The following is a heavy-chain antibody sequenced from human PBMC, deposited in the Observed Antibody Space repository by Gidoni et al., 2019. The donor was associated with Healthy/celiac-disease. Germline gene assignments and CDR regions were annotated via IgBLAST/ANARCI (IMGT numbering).Heavy chain of an antibody. CDR2: IYYSGST. Sequence: QVPLQESGPGLVKPSETLSLTCTVSGRSASTGRSYLSWIRPPPGKGLEWIGYIYYSGSTNYNPSLKSRVTISVDTSKNQFSLKLSSVTAADTAVYYCARAGDFGGGDYYYYGMDVWGQGTTVTVSS. J-gene: IGHJ6*02. CDR3: ARAGDFGGGDYYYYGMDV. D-gene: IGHD3-16*01. V-gene: IGHV4-61*01. CDR1: GRSASTGRSY.